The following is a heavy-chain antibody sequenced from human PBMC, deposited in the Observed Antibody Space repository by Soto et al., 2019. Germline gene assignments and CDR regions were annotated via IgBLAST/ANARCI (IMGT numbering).Heavy chain of an antibody. Sequence: ASVKVSCKASGYTFTGYYMHWEQQAPGQWLEWMGWINPNSGFTKYAQKLQGWDTITRDTSISTAYMELSRLRSDDTAVYSCARGPGELGLYSWGKGTLVTVSS. CDR1: GYTFTGYY. CDR2: INPNSGFT. CDR3: ARGPGELGLYS. D-gene: IGHD7-27*01. J-gene: IGHJ4*02. V-gene: IGHV1-2*04.